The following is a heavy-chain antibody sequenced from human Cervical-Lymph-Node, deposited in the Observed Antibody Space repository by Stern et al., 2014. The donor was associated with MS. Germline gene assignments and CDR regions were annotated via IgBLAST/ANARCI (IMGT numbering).Heavy chain of an antibody. V-gene: IGHV1-18*01. CDR2: ISAYNGNT. CDR1: GYTFTSYG. J-gene: IGHJ6*02. CDR3: ARGSHSSSWYDYYYYGMDV. D-gene: IGHD6-13*01. Sequence: QVQLVESGAEVKKPGASVKVSCKASGYTFTSYGISWVRQAPGQGLEWMGWISAYNGNTNYAQKLQGRVTMTTDTSTSTAYMELRSLRSDDTAVYYCARGSHSSSWYDYYYYGMDVWGQGTTVTVSS.